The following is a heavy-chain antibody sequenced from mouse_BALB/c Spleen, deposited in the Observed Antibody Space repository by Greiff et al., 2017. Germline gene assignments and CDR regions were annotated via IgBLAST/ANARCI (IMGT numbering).Heavy chain of an antibody. D-gene: IGHD2-14*01. CDR1: GYTFTSYN. V-gene: IGHV1-12*01. CDR3: ARKGGVRPFDY. J-gene: IGHJ2*01. Sequence: LQQPGAELVKPGASVKMSCKASGYTFTSYNMHWVKQTPGQGLEWIGAIYPGNGDTSYNQKFKGKATLTADKSSSTAYMQLSSLTSEDSAVYYCARKGGVRPFDYWGQGTTLTVSS. CDR2: IYPGNGDT.